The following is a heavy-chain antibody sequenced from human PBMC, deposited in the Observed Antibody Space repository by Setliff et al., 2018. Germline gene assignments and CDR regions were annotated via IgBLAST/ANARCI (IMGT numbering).Heavy chain of an antibody. CDR2: ISSSSSTI. J-gene: IGHJ4*02. D-gene: IGHD6-19*01. V-gene: IGHV3-48*01. Sequence: GGSLRLSCAASGFTFSSYNMNWVRQAPGKGLEWVSYISSSSSTIYYADSVKGRFTISRDNAKNSLSLQMNSLRAEDTAVFYCAAPDTPRPIAYGNGWYYLDYWGQGTLVTVSS. CDR1: GFTFSSYN. CDR3: AAPDTPRPIAYGNGWYYLDY.